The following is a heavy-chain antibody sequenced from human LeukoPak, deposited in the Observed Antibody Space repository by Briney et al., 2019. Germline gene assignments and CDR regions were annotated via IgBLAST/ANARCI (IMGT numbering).Heavy chain of an antibody. D-gene: IGHD2-15*01. CDR3: VRDIATTPVY. V-gene: IGHV3-74*01. Sequence: GGSLSLPCAASGFTFSSYWMHWVRQAPGKGLVWVSRIVSDGSSATYADSVRGRFTVSRDNAKSTLFLQMNSLTPEDTAVYYCVRDIATTPVYWGQGALVTASS. CDR1: GFTFSSYW. CDR2: IVSDGSSA. J-gene: IGHJ4*02.